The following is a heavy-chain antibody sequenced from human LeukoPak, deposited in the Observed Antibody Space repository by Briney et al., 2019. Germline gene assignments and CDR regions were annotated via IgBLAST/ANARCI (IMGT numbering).Heavy chain of an antibody. V-gene: IGHV3-53*01. CDR3: ARDRVNWNDVGGLFDY. Sequence: TGGSLRLSCAVSGFTVSSNYMSWVRQAPGKGLEWVSLIYSGGSTSYADSVKGRFTFPRDNSKNTLYLQMNSLRAEDTAVYYCARDRVNWNDVGGLFDYWGQGTLVTVSS. CDR2: IYSGGST. CDR1: GFTVSSNY. J-gene: IGHJ4*02. D-gene: IGHD1-1*01.